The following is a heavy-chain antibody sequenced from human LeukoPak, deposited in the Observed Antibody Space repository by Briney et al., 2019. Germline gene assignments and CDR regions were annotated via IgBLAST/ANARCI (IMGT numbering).Heavy chain of an antibody. D-gene: IGHD4-23*01. Sequence: GGSLRLSCAASGFTFSSFRMSWVRQAPGKGLEWVANIKQDGSNKYYMASVKGRFTISKDIPKNSLYLQMNSPRAEDTAVYYCAKSSGCGGIDFDYWGLGTLVTVSS. CDR2: IKQDGSNK. CDR1: GFTFSSFR. J-gene: IGHJ4*02. CDR3: AKSSGCGGIDFDY. V-gene: IGHV3-7*02.